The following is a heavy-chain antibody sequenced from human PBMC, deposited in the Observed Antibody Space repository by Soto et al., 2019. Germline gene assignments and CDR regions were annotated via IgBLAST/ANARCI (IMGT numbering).Heavy chain of an antibody. CDR1: GFTFSGYW. J-gene: IGHJ6*02. CDR2: IKQDGSEQ. Sequence: EVQLVESGRGLVQPGGSLRLSCAASGFTFSGYWMSWVRQAPGKGLEWVANIKQDGSEQFYVDSVKGRFTISRDNAKNSLYLQMNSLRAEDTAVYYCAREAVWGQGTTVTVSS. CDR3: AREAV. V-gene: IGHV3-7*05.